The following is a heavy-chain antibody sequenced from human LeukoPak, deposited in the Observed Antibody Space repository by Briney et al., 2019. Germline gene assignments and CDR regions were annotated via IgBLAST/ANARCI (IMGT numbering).Heavy chain of an antibody. V-gene: IGHV3-74*01. CDR1: GFTFSSYW. CDR3: VREASGVSSSAFDV. D-gene: IGHD1-26*01. J-gene: IGHJ3*01. CDR2: IDSDGTNT. Sequence: PGGSLRLSCVASGFTFSSYWMHWVRQDPRKGLVWVSRIDSDGTNTDYADSVKGRFTISRDNAKNTLYMQMNSLRVDDTAVYYCVREASGVSSSAFDVWGQGTMVTVSS.